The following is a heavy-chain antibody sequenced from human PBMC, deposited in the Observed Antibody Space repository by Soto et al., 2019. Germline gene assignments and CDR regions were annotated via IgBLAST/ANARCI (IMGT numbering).Heavy chain of an antibody. CDR3: ARVIAVDDAFDI. Sequence: SETLSLTCTVSGGSISSSSYYWGWIRQPPGKGLEWIGSIYYSGSTYYNPSLKSRVTISVDTSKNHFSLKLSSVTAADTAVYYCARVIAVDDAFDIWGQGTMVTVSS. CDR1: GGSISSSSYY. J-gene: IGHJ3*02. CDR2: IYYSGST. D-gene: IGHD6-19*01. V-gene: IGHV4-39*01.